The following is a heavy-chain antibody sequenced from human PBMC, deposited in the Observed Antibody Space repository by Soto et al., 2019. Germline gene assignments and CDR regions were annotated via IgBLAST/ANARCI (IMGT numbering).Heavy chain of an antibody. D-gene: IGHD2-2*01. CDR3: SRAFDCSSASCYQVGTSRKKKDFYGTNL. Sequence: GASLMISCNCAVYRFTSYWISWVLQMPGQGLEWMGRIDPSDSYTNYSPSFQGHVTISADKSISTAYLQWSSLKASDTAMYYCSRAFDCSSASCYQVGTSRKKKDFYGTNLWGDGSPGIV. CDR1: VYRFTSYW. V-gene: IGHV5-10-1*01. CDR2: IDPSDSYT. J-gene: IGHJ6*01.